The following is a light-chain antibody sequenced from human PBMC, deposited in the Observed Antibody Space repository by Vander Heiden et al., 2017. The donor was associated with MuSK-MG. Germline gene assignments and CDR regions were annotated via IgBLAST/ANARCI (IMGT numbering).Light chain of an antibody. Sequence: IQMTQSPSSLSASVGDRVTITCQASQDISSSLNWYQQKPGKAPKLLIYDASNLETGVPSRFSGSGSGTDFTFTISSLQPEDFATYYCQQDHILPWTFGQGTKVEVK. CDR1: QDISSS. J-gene: IGKJ1*01. CDR3: QQDHILPWT. V-gene: IGKV1-33*01. CDR2: DAS.